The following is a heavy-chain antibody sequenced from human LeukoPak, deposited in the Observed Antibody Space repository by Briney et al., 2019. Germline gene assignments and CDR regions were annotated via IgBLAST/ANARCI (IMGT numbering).Heavy chain of an antibody. CDR3: ARSSMVRGGSAVDY. J-gene: IGHJ4*02. V-gene: IGHV1-18*01. CDR1: GYTFTSYG. D-gene: IGHD3-10*01. Sequence: ASVKASCKASGYTFTSYGISWVRQAPGQGLEWMGWISAYNGNTNYAQKLQGRVTMTTDTSTSTAYMELRSLRSDDTAVYYCARSSMVRGGSAVDYWGQGTLVTVSS. CDR2: ISAYNGNT.